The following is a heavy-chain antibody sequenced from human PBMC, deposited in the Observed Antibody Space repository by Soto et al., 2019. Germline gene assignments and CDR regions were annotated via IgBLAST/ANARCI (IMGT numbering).Heavy chain of an antibody. D-gene: IGHD2-15*01. CDR1: ANTLSDYS. CDR2: ISAGNAAT. Sequence: ASVKVSCKTLANTLSDYSLHWVRQAPGLRLEWMGWISAGNAATRYSEKFQGRVTITRDTSASTVYMELSSLRSEDTAVYYCARDHCHGGTCFDESFDVWGPGTMVTVSS. J-gene: IGHJ3*01. CDR3: ARDHCHGGTCFDESFDV. V-gene: IGHV1-3*01.